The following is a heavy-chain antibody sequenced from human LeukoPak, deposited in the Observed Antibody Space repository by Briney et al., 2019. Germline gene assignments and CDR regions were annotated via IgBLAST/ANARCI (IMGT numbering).Heavy chain of an antibody. CDR1: GGSFNSDSYS. CDR2: IYSSGST. V-gene: IGHV4-39*01. Sequence: SETLSLTCPVSGGSFNSDSYSWAWIRQPPGKGLEWIGTIYSSGSTYYNPSLKSRVTISVDTSKNQFSQKLTSVTAADTALYYCARRGYNYGFDSWGQGILVTVSS. J-gene: IGHJ4*02. CDR3: ARRGYNYGFDS. D-gene: IGHD5-18*01.